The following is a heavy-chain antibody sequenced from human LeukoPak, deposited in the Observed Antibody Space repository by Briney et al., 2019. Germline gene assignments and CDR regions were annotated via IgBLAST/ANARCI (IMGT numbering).Heavy chain of an antibody. CDR3: ARVRRFLEWLSPGDY. CDR2: ISSSGSTI. Sequence: GGSLRLSCAASGFTVSSYEMNWVRQAPGKGLEWVSYISSSGSTIYYADSVKGRFTISRDNAKNSLYLQMNSLRAEDTAVYYCARVRRFLEWLSPGDYWGQGTLVTVSS. D-gene: IGHD3-3*01. CDR1: GFTVSSYE. V-gene: IGHV3-48*03. J-gene: IGHJ4*02.